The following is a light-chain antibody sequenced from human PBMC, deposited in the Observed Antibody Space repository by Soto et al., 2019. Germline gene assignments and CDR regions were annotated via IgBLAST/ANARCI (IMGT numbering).Light chain of an antibody. CDR1: QSISTY. CDR3: QQSYSTPRT. V-gene: IGKV1-39*01. CDR2: AAS. Sequence: DLQMTQSPSSLSASVGDRVTITCRASQSISTYLNWYQQKVGKAPKLLIHAASSLQRGVPSRFSGSGSGTDFTLTISSLQPEDFATYYCQQSYSTPRTFGQGTKLEIK. J-gene: IGKJ2*02.